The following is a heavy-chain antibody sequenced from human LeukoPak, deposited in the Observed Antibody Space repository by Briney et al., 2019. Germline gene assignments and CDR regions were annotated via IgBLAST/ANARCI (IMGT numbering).Heavy chain of an antibody. CDR3: AKATYNAGAAAIVLKLVERTSYFDN. CDR1: GFTFSSYA. D-gene: IGHD2-8*02. CDR2: ISYDGSNK. J-gene: IGHJ4*02. Sequence: GGSLRLSCAASGFTFSSYAMHWVRQAPGKGLEWVAVISYDGSNKYYADSVKGRFTISRDNSKNTLYLQMNSLRAEDTAVYYCAKATYNAGAAAIVLKLVERTSYFDNWGQGILVTVSS. V-gene: IGHV3-30*04.